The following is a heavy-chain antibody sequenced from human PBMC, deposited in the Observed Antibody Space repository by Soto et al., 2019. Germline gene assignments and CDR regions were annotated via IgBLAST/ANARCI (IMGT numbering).Heavy chain of an antibody. CDR2: VFSGGST. J-gene: IGHJ4*02. Sequence: SETLSLTCSVSGGPLSNYFWTWIRQPAGKGLEWIGRVFSGGSTNLNPSLKSRVSMSVDTSKKELSLRLTSVTAADTAMYFCARERGGGFDYWGLGILVTVSS. D-gene: IGHD3-16*01. V-gene: IGHV4-4*07. CDR1: GGPLSNYF. CDR3: ARERGGGFDY.